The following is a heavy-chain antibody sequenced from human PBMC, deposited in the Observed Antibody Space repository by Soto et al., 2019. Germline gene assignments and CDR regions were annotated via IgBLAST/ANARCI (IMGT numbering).Heavy chain of an antibody. CDR1: GGSLTNYA. CDR2: IIPIFGTA. CDR3: ARTRGYSYGRTYYYYGMDV. V-gene: IGHV1-69*06. D-gene: IGHD5-18*01. Sequence: SVKVSCKASGGSLTNYAFSWVRQAPGQGLEWLGGIIPIFGTADYAQKFQGRVTITADKSTSTAYMELSSLRSEDTAVYYCARTRGYSYGRTYYYYGMDVWGQGTTVTVSS. J-gene: IGHJ6*02.